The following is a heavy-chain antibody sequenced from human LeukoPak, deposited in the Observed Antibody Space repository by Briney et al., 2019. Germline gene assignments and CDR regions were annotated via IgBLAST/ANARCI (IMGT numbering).Heavy chain of an antibody. Sequence: GRSLRLSCAASGFTFSSYGMHWVRQAPGKGLEWVAVIWYDGSNKYYTDSVKGRFTISRDNSKNTLYLQMNSLRAEDTAVYYCARGWAIAVAGILVPGPFDYWGQGTLVTVSS. D-gene: IGHD6-19*01. V-gene: IGHV3-33*01. CDR1: GFTFSSYG. CDR3: ARGWAIAVAGILVPGPFDY. CDR2: IWYDGSNK. J-gene: IGHJ4*02.